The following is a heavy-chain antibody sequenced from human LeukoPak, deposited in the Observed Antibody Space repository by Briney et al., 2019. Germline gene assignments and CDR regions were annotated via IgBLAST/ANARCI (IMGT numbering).Heavy chain of an antibody. CDR3: ARARTYDSSGPYYYYYAMDV. J-gene: IGHJ6*02. V-gene: IGHV3-21*01. Sequence: PGGSLRLSCAASGFTSSPYTMNWVRQAPGKGLEWVSSISSTSGYMYYADSVKGRFTISRDNAENSLYLQMNSLRAEDTAVYYCARARTYDSSGPYYYYYAMDVWGQGTTVTVSS. D-gene: IGHD3-22*01. CDR1: GFTSSPYT. CDR2: ISSTSGYM.